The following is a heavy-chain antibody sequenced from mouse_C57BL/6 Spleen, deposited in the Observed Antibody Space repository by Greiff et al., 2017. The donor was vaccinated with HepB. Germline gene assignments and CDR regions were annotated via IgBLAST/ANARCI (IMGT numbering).Heavy chain of an antibody. CDR2: IDPSDSYT. J-gene: IGHJ3*01. Sequence: QVQLQQPGAELVKPGASVKLSCKASGYTFTSYWMQWVKQRPGQGLEWIGKIDPSDSYTNYNQKFKGKATLTVDTSSSTAYMQLSSLTSEDSAVYYCARRGVAWFAYWGQGTLVTVSA. V-gene: IGHV1-50*01. CDR1: GYTFTSYW. CDR3: ARRGVAWFAY.